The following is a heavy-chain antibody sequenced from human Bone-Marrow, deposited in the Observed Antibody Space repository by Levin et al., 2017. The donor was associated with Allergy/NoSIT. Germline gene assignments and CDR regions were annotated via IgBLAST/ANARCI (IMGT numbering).Heavy chain of an antibody. D-gene: IGHD3-10*01. CDR1: GFTFGDYA. CDR3: ARDPDYYGSGTYGFYGMDV. Sequence: SGGSLRLSCTGSGFTFGDYAMSWIRQAPGKGLEWVGFIRSKKYGGTIEYAASVKGRFTVSRDDLNSVAYLQMNSLKPDDTAVYYCARDPDYYGSGTYGFYGMDVWGQGTTVTVSS. V-gene: IGHV3-49*03. J-gene: IGHJ6*02. CDR2: IRSKKYGGTI.